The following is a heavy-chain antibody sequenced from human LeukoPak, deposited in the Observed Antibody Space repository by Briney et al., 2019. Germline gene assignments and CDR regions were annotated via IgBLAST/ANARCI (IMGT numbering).Heavy chain of an antibody. CDR1: GFTFSSYA. Sequence: GGSLRLSCAASGFTFSSYAMSWVRQAPGKGLEWVSAISGSGGSTYYADSVEGRFTISRDNPKNTLYLQMNSLRAEDTAVYHCAKGMIVVVPFDYWGQGTLVTVSS. CDR2: ISGSGGST. V-gene: IGHV3-23*01. D-gene: IGHD3-22*01. CDR3: AKGMIVVVPFDY. J-gene: IGHJ4*02.